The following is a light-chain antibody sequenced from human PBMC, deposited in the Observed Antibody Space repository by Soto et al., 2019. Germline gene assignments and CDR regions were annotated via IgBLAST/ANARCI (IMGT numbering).Light chain of an antibody. CDR2: GAS. CDR3: QQYGSSPPGVT. J-gene: IGKJ3*01. Sequence: EIELTQSPGTLSLSPGERATLSCRASQSVSSSYLAWYQQKPGQAPRLLIYGASSRATGIPDRFSGSGSGTDFTLTISRLEPEDYAVYYCQQYGSSPPGVTFGPGTKVDIK. V-gene: IGKV3-20*01. CDR1: QSVSSSY.